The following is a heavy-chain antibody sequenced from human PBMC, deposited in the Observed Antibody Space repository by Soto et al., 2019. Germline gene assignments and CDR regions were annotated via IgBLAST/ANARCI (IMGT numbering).Heavy chain of an antibody. CDR1: GGTFSSYA. V-gene: IGHV1-69*12. CDR2: IIPIFGTA. Sequence: QVQLVQSGAEVKKPGSSVKVSCKASGGTFSSYAISWVRQAPGQGLEWMGGIIPIFGTANYAQKFQGRVTITADESTSTAYMELCSLRSEDTAVYYCARGAQITMVRGVIITLGWFDPWGQGTLVTVSS. J-gene: IGHJ5*02. D-gene: IGHD3-10*01. CDR3: ARGAQITMVRGVIITLGWFDP.